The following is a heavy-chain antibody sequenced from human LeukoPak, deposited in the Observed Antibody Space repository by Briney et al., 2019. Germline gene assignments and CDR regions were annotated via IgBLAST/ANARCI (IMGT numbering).Heavy chain of an antibody. D-gene: IGHD4-17*01. V-gene: IGHV3-30-3*01. CDR3: ARVEARTVTNFYYYYGMDV. CDR2: ISYDGSNK. J-gene: IGHJ6*02. CDR1: GFTLSSYA. Sequence: GGSLRLSCAASGFTLSSYAMHWVRQAPGKGLEWVAVISYDGSNKYYADSVKGRFTISRDNSKNTLYLQMNSLRAEDTAVSYCARVEARTVTNFYYYYGMDVWGQGTTVTVSS.